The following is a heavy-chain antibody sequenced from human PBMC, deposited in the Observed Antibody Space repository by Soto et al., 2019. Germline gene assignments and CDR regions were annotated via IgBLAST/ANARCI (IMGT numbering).Heavy chain of an antibody. CDR1: GGSFSGYY. CDR3: ARDGAVAGSYYYGMDV. Sequence: SETLSLTCAVYGGSFSGYYWSWIRQPPGKGLEWIGEINHSGSTNYNPSLKSRVTISVDTSKNQFSLKLSSVTAADTAVYYCARDGAVAGSYYYGMDVWGQGTTVTVSS. D-gene: IGHD6-19*01. V-gene: IGHV4-34*01. J-gene: IGHJ6*02. CDR2: INHSGST.